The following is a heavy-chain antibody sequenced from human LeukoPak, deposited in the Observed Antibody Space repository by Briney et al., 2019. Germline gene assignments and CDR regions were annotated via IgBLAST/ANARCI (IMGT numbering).Heavy chain of an antibody. CDR2: IGIDSGNT. CDR3: ARAGITMVRGVIEYYFDY. J-gene: IGHJ4*02. V-gene: IGHV3-48*01. Sequence: GGSLRLSCTASGFPFIEYSMNWVRQVPGKGLEWISYIGIDSGNTKYADSVRGRFTISRDNSKNTLYLQMNSLRAEDTAVYYCARAGITMVRGVIEYYFDYWGQGTLVTVSS. CDR1: GFPFIEYS. D-gene: IGHD3-10*01.